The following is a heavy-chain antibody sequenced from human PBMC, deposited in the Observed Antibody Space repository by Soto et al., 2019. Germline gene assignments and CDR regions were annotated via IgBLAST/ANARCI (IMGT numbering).Heavy chain of an antibody. CDR1: GDSISSYY. Sequence: SETLSLTCTVSGDSISSYYWSWIRQPPGKELEWIGYIYYTGSTNYNPSLKSRVTMSIDTSKNQFSLKLSSVTAADTAVFYCARINKGPYFYYGIDVWGRGTTVTVS. CDR3: ARINKGPYFYYGIDV. J-gene: IGHJ6*02. D-gene: IGHD3-9*01. CDR2: IYYTGST. V-gene: IGHV4-59*01.